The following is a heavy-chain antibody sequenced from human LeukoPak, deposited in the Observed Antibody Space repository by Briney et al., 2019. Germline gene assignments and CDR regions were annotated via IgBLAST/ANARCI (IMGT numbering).Heavy chain of an antibody. CDR3: ARGLVGKQNYFDN. Sequence: SVKVSCKASGGTFSSYAISWVRQAPGQGLEWMGRIIPILGIANYAQKFQGRVTITADKSTSTAYMELSSLRSEDTAVYYCARGLVGKQNYFDNWGQGTLVTVSS. D-gene: IGHD3-9*01. V-gene: IGHV1-69*04. CDR2: IIPILGIA. J-gene: IGHJ4*02. CDR1: GGTFSSYA.